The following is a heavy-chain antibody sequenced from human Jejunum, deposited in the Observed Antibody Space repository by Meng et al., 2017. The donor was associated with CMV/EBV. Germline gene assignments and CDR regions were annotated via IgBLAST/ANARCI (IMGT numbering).Heavy chain of an antibody. J-gene: IGHJ4*02. CDR1: FSSYS. Sequence: FSSYSISWVRQAPGHGLEWMGRVIPLNGITNYTQKFQGRVTITADKSTGTAYMELSSLRSDDTAVYYCARDLRTYYYDTSGYYYWGQGTLVTVSS. D-gene: IGHD3-22*01. CDR2: VIPLNGIT. V-gene: IGHV1-69*04. CDR3: ARDLRTYYYDTSGYYY.